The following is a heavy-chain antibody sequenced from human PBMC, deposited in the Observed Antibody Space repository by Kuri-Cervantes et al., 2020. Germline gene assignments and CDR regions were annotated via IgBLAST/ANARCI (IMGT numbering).Heavy chain of an antibody. V-gene: IGHV3-66*02. CDR2: IYSGGST. CDR1: GFTFSSYA. J-gene: IGHJ6*02. Sequence: GESLKISCAASGFTFSSYAMHWVRQAPGKGLEWVSVIYSGGSTYYADSVKGRFTISRDNSKNTLYLQMINLRAEDTAVYYCARGDSSSWFDYYYYGMDVWGQGTTVTVSS. D-gene: IGHD6-13*01. CDR3: ARGDSSSWFDYYYYGMDV.